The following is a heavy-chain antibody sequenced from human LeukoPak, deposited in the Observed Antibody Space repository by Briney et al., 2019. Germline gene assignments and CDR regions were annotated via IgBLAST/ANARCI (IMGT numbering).Heavy chain of an antibody. CDR2: MNTNTGNP. J-gene: IGHJ4*02. D-gene: IGHD5-24*01. V-gene: IGHV7-4-1*02. Sequence: ASVKVSCKASGYTFTSYAMNWVRQAPGQGLEWMGWMNTNTGNPTYAQGFTGRFVFSLDTSVSTAYLQISNLKAEDTAVYYCAGVEELATLQSIDYWAQGPLATVS. CDR3: AGVEELATLQSIDY. CDR1: GYTFTSYA.